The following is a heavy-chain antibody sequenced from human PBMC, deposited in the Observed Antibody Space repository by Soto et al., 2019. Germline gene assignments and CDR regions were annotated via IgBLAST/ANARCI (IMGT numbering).Heavy chain of an antibody. V-gene: IGHV4-59*01. D-gene: IGHD3-22*01. J-gene: IGHJ4*02. CDR1: GSSISRCY. Sequence: XXTLYLPFTFSGSSISRCYSSLLPQPPGKGLEWIGYIYYSGGTNYNPSLKSRVTISVDTSKNQFSLKLSSVTAADTAVYFCTRGGIYYYDSSGYYDYWGQGALVTVSS. CDR3: TRGGIYYYDSSGYYDY. CDR2: IYYSGGT.